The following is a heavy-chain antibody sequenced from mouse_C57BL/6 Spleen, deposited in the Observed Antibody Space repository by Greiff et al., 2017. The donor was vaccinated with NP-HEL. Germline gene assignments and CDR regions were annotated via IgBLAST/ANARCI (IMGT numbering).Heavy chain of an antibody. J-gene: IGHJ1*03. V-gene: IGHV3-6*01. D-gene: IGHD4-1*01. Sequence: VQLKQSGPGLVKPSQSLSLTCSVTGYSITSGYYWNWIRQFPGNKLEWMGYISYDGSNNYNPSLKNRISITRDTSKNQFFLKLNSVTTEDTATYHCASNPDGYWYFDVWGTGTTVTVSS. CDR2: ISYDGSN. CDR3: ASNPDGYWYFDV. CDR1: GYSITSGYY.